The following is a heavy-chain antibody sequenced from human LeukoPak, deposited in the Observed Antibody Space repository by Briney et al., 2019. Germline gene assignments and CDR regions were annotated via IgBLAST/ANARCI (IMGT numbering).Heavy chain of an antibody. J-gene: IGHJ4*02. CDR1: GFTFGGYG. Sequence: GGSLRLSCAGSGFTFGGYGMHRFRQTPGKGLEWVAVIAYDGSRAFYADPVKGRFTISRDNSKNTMSVQMDDLRAEDTAVYYCTRYNNDHFDYWGQGTLVTVSS. V-gene: IGHV3-33*01. D-gene: IGHD1-14*01. CDR2: IAYDGSRA. CDR3: TRYNNDHFDY.